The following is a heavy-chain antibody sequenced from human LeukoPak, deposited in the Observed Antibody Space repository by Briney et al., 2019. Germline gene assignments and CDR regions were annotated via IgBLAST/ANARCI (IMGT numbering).Heavy chain of an antibody. CDR2: ISSSSSTI. Sequence: PGGSLRLSCAASGFTFSSYSMNWVRQAPGKGLEWVSYISSSSSTIYYADSVKGRFTISRDNAKNSLYLQMNSLRDEDTAVYYCAREVVVVTAPHYFDYWGQGTPVTVSS. V-gene: IGHV3-48*02. CDR3: AREVVVVTAPHYFDY. D-gene: IGHD2-21*02. J-gene: IGHJ4*02. CDR1: GFTFSSYS.